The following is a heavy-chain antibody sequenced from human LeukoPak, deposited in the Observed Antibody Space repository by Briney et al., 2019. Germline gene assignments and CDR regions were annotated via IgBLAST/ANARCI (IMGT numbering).Heavy chain of an antibody. CDR3: ARETDGPPYYYGMDV. J-gene: IGHJ6*02. V-gene: IGHV3-53*01. CDR1: GFTVSSNY. D-gene: IGHD4-17*01. CDR2: IYSGGTT. Sequence: PGGSLRLSCAASGFTVSSNYMSWVRQAPGKGLEWVSVIYSGGTTYYADSVKGRFTISRDNAKNSLYLQMNSLRAEDTAVYYCARETDGPPYYYGMDVWGQGTTVTVSS.